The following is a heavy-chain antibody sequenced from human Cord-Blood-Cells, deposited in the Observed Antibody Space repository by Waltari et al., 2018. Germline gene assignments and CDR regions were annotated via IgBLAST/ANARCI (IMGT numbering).Heavy chain of an antibody. V-gene: IGHV3-7*01. D-gene: IGHD6-19*01. J-gene: IGHJ4*02. CDR3: ARRAVADY. CDR2: IKQDGSEK. CDR1: GFTFISYW. Sequence: EVQLVESGGGLVQPGGSLRLSCSASGFTFISYWMSWVRQAPGKGLEWVANIKQDGSEKYYVDSVKGRFTISRDNAKNSLYLQMNSLRAEDTAVYYCARRAVADYWGQGTLVTVSS.